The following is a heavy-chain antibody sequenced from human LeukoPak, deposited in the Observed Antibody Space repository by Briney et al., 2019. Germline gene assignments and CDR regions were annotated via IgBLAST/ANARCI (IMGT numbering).Heavy chain of an antibody. CDR3: ARGAPLDRKSRDALDI. Sequence: ASVKVSCKASGYTFNNYYMNWVRQAPGQGLEWMGIINPSGGSTSYAQKFQGRVTMTRDTSTSTVYMELSSLRSEDTAVYYCARGAPLDRKSRDALDIWGQGTMVTVSS. CDR1: GYTFNNYY. V-gene: IGHV1-46*02. J-gene: IGHJ3*02. CDR2: INPSGGST.